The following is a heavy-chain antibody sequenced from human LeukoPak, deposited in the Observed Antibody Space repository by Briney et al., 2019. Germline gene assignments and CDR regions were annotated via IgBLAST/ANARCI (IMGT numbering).Heavy chain of an antibody. D-gene: IGHD3-22*01. CDR2: ISGSGGST. CDR1: GFTFSAFA. V-gene: IGHV3-23*01. J-gene: IGHJ4*02. Sequence: GGSLRLSCAASGFTFSAFAMTWVRQAPGRGLEWVSVISGSGGSTYYVDFVKGRFTISRDNAKDTLFLQMNSLTAEDTAVYYCAKSPEVSVVVTALDSWGQGTLVTVSS. CDR3: AKSPEVSVVVTALDS.